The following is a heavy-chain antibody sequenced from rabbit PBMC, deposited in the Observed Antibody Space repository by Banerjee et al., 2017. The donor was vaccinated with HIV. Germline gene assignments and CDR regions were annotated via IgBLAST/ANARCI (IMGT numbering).Heavy chain of an antibody. CDR3: ARSYDAYGDVIKL. J-gene: IGHJ4*01. CDR2: INAGSSGST. CDR1: GFSFSSSYW. V-gene: IGHV1S45*01. Sequence: QEQLEESGGDLVKPGASLTLTCTASGFSFSSSYWICWVRQAPGKGLEWIACINAGSSGSTYYASWAKGRFTISKTSSTTVTLQMSSLTAADTATYFCARSYDAYGDVIKLWGPGTLVTVS. D-gene: IGHD2-1*01.